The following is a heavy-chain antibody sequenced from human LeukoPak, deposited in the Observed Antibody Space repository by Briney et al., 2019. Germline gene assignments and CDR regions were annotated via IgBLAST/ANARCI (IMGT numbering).Heavy chain of an antibody. CDR2: IYTSGST. D-gene: IGHD6-13*01. Sequence: SETLSLTCTVSGGSISSYFWSWIRQPAGKGLEWIGRIYTSGSTNYNPSLKSRLTMSIDTSKNQFSLKLSSVTAADTAVYYCARDGGSSWYSMYYFDFWGQGTLVTVSS. J-gene: IGHJ4*02. CDR3: ARDGGSSWYSMYYFDF. V-gene: IGHV4-4*07. CDR1: GGSISSYF.